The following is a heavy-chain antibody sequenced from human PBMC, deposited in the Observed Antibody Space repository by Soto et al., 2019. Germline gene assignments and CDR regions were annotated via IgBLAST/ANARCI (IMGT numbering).Heavy chain of an antibody. V-gene: IGHV5-51*01. Sequence: PGESLKISCKGSGYSFTSYWIGWVRQMPGKGLEWMGIIYPGDSDTRYSPSFQGQVTISADKSISTAYLQWSSLKASDTAMYYSARNGYCSCCSCYSYYYYRISFWGQGTT. CDR3: ARNGYCSCCSCYSYYYYRISF. D-gene: IGHD2-15*01. J-gene: IGHJ6*02. CDR1: GYSFTSYW. CDR2: IYPGDSDT.